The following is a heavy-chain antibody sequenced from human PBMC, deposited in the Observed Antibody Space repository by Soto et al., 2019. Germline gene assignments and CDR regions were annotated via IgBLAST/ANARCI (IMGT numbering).Heavy chain of an antibody. V-gene: IGHV1-18*01. CDR2: ISAYNGNT. D-gene: IGHD3-22*01. CDR1: GYTITSYG. J-gene: IGHJ4*02. CDR3: ARKYYYDSSGYYTGFDY. Sequence: ASVTVSCQASGYTITSYGSSWVRQAPGQGLEWMGWISAYNGNTNYAQKLQGRVTMTTDTSTSTAYMELRSLRSDDTAVYYCARKYYYDSSGYYTGFDYWGQGTLVTVSS.